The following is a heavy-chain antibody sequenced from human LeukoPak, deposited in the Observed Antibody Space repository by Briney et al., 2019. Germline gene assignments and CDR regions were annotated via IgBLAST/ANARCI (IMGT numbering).Heavy chain of an antibody. V-gene: IGHV1-69*06. CDR3: ATGSGSYQFDY. Sequence: ASVKVSCKASGGTFSSYAISWVRQAPGQGLEWMGVIIPIFGTANYAQKFQGRVTITADKSTSTAYMELSSLRSEDTAVYYCATGSGSYQFDYWGQGTLVTVSS. CDR1: GGTFSSYA. D-gene: IGHD3-10*01. J-gene: IGHJ4*02. CDR2: IIPIFGTA.